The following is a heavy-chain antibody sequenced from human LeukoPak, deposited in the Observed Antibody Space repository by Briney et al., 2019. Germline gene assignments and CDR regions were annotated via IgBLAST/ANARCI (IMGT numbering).Heavy chain of an antibody. CDR3: ARGRDQNDY. CDR1: GGSFSGYY. V-gene: IGHV4-34*01. J-gene: IGHJ4*02. D-gene: IGHD2-2*01. CDR2: INHSGST. Sequence: PSETLSLTCAVYGGSFSGYYWSWIRQPPGKGLEWIGEINHSGSTNYNPSLKSRVTISVDTSKNQFSLKLSSVTAADTAVYYCARGRDQNDYWGQGTLVTVPS.